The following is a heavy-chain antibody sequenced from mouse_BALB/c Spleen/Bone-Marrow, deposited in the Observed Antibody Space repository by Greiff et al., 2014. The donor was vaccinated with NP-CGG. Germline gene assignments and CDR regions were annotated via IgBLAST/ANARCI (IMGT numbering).Heavy chain of an antibody. D-gene: IGHD2-4*01. CDR2: IDPENGDT. J-gene: IGHJ2*01. V-gene: IGHV14-4*02. CDR1: GFNIKDYY. Sequence: EVKLVESGAELVRSGASVKLSCTASGFNIKDYYMHWVKQRPEQGLGWIGWIDPENGDTEYASKFQGKATMTADTSSNTAYLQLSSLTSEDTAVYYCNARGDYDFDYFDYWGQGTTLTVSS. CDR3: NARGDYDFDYFDY.